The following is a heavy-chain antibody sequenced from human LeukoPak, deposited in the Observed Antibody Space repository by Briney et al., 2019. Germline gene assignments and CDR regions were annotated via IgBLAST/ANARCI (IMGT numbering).Heavy chain of an antibody. D-gene: IGHD6-13*01. CDR1: GCTFSRYY. CDR2: INSHGSST. CDR3: TRVFVGDEYSSSGY. Sequence: GGSLRLSCEASGCTFSRYYMHWVRQAPGKGLVWVSRINSHGSSTTYADSVKGRFTISRDNAKNTLYLQMNSLKVEDTAVSYCTRVFVGDEYSSSGYWGQGTLVTVSS. V-gene: IGHV3-74*01. J-gene: IGHJ4*02.